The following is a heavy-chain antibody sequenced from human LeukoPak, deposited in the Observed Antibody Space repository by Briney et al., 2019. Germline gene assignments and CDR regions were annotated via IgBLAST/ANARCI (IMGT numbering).Heavy chain of an antibody. V-gene: IGHV4-34*01. CDR1: GGSISSYY. CDR2: INHSGST. CDR3: ARVSTASYIVVVPAAMIGWFDP. D-gene: IGHD2-2*01. J-gene: IGHJ5*02. Sequence: SETLSLTCTVSGGSISSYYWSWIRQPPGKGLEWIGEINHSGSTNYNPSLKSRVTISVDTSKNQFSLKLSSVTAADTAVYYCARVSTASYIVVVPAAMIGWFDPWGQGTLVTVSS.